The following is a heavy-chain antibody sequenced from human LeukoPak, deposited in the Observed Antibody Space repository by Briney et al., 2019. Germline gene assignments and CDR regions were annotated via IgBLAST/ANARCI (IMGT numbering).Heavy chain of an antibody. CDR1: GFTFSSNA. Sequence: GGSLRLSCAASGFTFSSNAMSWVRQAPGKGLEWVSAISGSGGSTYYADSVKGRFTISRDNSKNTLYLQMNSLRAEDTAVYYCARGYYDFWSVYSDYYYYGMDVWGQGTTVTVSS. V-gene: IGHV3-23*01. CDR3: ARGYYDFWSVYSDYYYYGMDV. J-gene: IGHJ6*02. CDR2: ISGSGGST. D-gene: IGHD3-3*01.